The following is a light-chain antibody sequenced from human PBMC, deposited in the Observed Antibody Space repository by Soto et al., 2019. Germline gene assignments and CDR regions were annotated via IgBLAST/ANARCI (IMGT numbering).Light chain of an antibody. J-gene: IGKJ1*01. Sequence: EIVMTQSPATLSVSPGASATLSCRASQSVSSNLAWYQQKPGQAPRLLMYRASTRATEIPARFSGSGSGTEFTLTIDSLQSEDFAVYYCQQYNNWPRTFGQGTKADIK. CDR2: RAS. CDR1: QSVSSN. V-gene: IGKV3-15*01. CDR3: QQYNNWPRT.